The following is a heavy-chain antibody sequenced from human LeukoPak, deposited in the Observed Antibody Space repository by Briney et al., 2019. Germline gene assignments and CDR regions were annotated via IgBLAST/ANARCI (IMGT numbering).Heavy chain of an antibody. D-gene: IGHD3-22*01. CDR3: ARDLYDSSGLDAFDI. CDR1: GFTFSSYA. J-gene: IGHJ3*02. CDR2: ISSNGGST. V-gene: IGHV3-64*01. Sequence: GGSLRLSCVASGFTFSSYAMYWVRQAPGKGLEYVSAISSNGGSTYYANSVKGRFTISRDNSKNTLYLQMGSLRAEDMAVYYCARDLYDSSGLDAFDIWGQGTMVTVSS.